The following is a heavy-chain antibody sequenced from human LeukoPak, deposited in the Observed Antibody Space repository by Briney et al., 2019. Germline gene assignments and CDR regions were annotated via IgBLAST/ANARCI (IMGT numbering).Heavy chain of an antibody. CDR3: ARGGGRGAASNWFDP. CDR2: MNPNSGNT. Sequence: ASVKVSCKASGYTFTSYDINWVRLATGQALEWVGLMNPNSGNTGYAQKFQGRVTMTRNTSISTAYMELSSLRSEHTAVYYCARGGGRGAASNWFDPWGAGTLVTVSS. V-gene: IGHV1-8*01. J-gene: IGHJ5*02. D-gene: IGHD3-10*01. CDR1: GYTFTSYD.